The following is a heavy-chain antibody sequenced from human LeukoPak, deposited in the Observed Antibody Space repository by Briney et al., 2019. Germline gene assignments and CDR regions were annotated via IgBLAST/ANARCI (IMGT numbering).Heavy chain of an antibody. CDR2: IKPDTGDT. V-gene: IGHV1-2*04. D-gene: IGHD2-2*01. CDR3: AREQHCGSTSCPQDV. CDR1: GYTFTDYF. J-gene: IGHJ4*02. Sequence: ASVKVSCKASGYTFTDYFIHWVRQAPGHGLEWMGWIKPDTGDTSYAQKFQGWLTTARDTSIRTAYMELTRLRSDDTAIYFCAREQHCGSTSCPQDVWGQGTLVTVSS.